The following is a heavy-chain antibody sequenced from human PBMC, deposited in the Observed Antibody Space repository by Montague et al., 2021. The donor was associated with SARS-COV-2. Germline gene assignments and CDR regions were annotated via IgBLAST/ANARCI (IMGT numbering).Heavy chain of an antibody. CDR2: IYYSGST. J-gene: IGHJ3*02. CDR3: ARHSGRDTIFGVVIIPDAFDI. D-gene: IGHD3-3*01. Sequence: SETLSLTCTVSGSSISSSSYYWGWIRQPPGKGLEWIGSIYYSGSTYYNPSLKSRVTISVDTSKNQFSLKLSSVIAADTAVYYCARHSGRDTIFGVVIIPDAFDIWGQGTMVTVSS. CDR1: GSSISSSSYY. V-gene: IGHV4-39*01.